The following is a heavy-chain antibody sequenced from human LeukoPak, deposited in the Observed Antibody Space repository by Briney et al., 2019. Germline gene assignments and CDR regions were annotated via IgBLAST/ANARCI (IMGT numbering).Heavy chain of an antibody. V-gene: IGHV3-53*01. Sequence: AGSLRLSCAASGFTVSSNYMSWVRQAPGNGLEWVSVIYSGGSTYYADSVKGRFTISRDNSKNTLYLQMNSLRAEDTAVYYCARSGGPSGPTVTDYWGQGTLVTVSS. J-gene: IGHJ4*02. CDR1: GFTVSSNY. CDR2: IYSGGST. CDR3: ARSGGPSGPTVTDY. D-gene: IGHD4-17*01.